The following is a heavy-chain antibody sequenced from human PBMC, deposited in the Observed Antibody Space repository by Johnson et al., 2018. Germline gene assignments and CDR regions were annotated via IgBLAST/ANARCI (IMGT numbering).Heavy chain of an antibody. J-gene: IGHJ6*03. V-gene: IGHV3-21*05. CDR3: ARDRDYYMDV. CDR1: GFTFSSYS. CDR2: ISSSGSTI. Sequence: VQLVESGGGLVKPGGSLRLSCATSGFTFSSYSMNWVRQAPGKGLEWVSYISSSGSTIYYADSGKGRFTISRDNAKNSLYLQMNSLRAEDTAVYYCARDRDYYMDVWGKGTTVTVSS.